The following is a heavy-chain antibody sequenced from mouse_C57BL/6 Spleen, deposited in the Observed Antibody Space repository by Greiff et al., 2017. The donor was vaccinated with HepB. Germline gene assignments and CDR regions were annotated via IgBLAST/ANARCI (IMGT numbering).Heavy chain of an antibody. CDR3: ARYHYGSSYDWYFDV. Sequence: QVQLQQPGAELVMPGASVKLSCKASGYTFTSYWMHWVKQRPGQGLEWIGEIDPSDSYTNYNQKFKGKSTLTVDKSSSTAYMQLSSLTSEDSAVYYCARYHYGSSYDWYFDVWGTGTTVTVSS. V-gene: IGHV1-69*01. D-gene: IGHD1-1*01. CDR2: IDPSDSYT. J-gene: IGHJ1*03. CDR1: GYTFTSYW.